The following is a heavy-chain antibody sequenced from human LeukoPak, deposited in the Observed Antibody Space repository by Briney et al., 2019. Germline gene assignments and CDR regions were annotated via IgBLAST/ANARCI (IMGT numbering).Heavy chain of an antibody. J-gene: IGHJ4*02. V-gene: IGHV3-20*04. CDR2: INWNGGST. Sequence: RTGGSLRLSCAASGFTFDDYGMSWVRQAPGKGLEWVSGINWNGGSTGYADSVKGRFTISRDNSKNSLYLQMNSLRADDTALYYCAKDSKPSYSSSWNYFDYWGQGTLVTVSS. D-gene: IGHD6-13*01. CDR3: AKDSKPSYSSSWNYFDY. CDR1: GFTFDDYG.